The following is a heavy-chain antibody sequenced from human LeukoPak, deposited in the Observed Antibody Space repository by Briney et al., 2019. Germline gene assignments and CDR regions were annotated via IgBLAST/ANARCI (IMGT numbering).Heavy chain of an antibody. J-gene: IGHJ4*02. V-gene: IGHV3-7*01. Sequence: PXGSLRLSCAASGFTFSGYWMSWVRQTPEKGLEWVANIKQDGSEKYYVDSVKGRFTISRDNAKSSLFLQMNSLRVGDTAVYYCARDKIVGPTTLDSWGQGTLVTVSS. D-gene: IGHD1-26*01. CDR1: GFTFSGYW. CDR3: ARDKIVGPTTLDS. CDR2: IKQDGSEK.